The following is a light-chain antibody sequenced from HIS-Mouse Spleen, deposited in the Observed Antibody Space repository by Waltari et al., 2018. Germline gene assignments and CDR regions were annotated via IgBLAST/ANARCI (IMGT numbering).Light chain of an antibody. Sequence: EIVMTQSPATLSVSPGERATLSCRASRSVSSNLAWYQQKPGRAPPLLIYGASTRATGIPASVRGSGSGKEFTLTISSMQSEDFAVYYCQQYNNWPWTFGQGTKVEIK. J-gene: IGKJ1*01. CDR1: RSVSSN. CDR2: GAS. CDR3: QQYNNWPWT. V-gene: IGKV3-15*01.